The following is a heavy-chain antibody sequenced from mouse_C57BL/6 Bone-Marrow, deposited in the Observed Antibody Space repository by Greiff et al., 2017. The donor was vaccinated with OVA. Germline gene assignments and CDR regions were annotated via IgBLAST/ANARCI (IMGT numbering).Heavy chain of an antibody. CDR2: IYPGSGST. J-gene: IGHJ2*01. Sequence: VQLQQPGAELVKPGASVKMSCKASGYTFTSYWITWVKQRPGQGLEWIGDIYPGSGSTNYNEKFKSKATLTVDTSSSTAYMQLSSLTSEDSAVYFCARSRITTVVAYYFDYWGQGTTLTVSS. CDR1: GYTFTSYW. V-gene: IGHV1-55*01. CDR3: ARSRITTVVAYYFDY. D-gene: IGHD1-1*01.